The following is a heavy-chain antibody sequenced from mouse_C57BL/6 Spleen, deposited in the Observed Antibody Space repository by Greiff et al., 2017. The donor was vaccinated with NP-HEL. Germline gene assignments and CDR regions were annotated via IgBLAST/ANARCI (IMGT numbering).Heavy chain of an antibody. V-gene: IGHV1-18*01. CDR1: GYTFTDYN. CDR2: INPNNGGT. D-gene: IGHD4-1*01. CDR3: ARRELGAFAY. Sequence: VQLKQSGPELVKPGASVKIPCKASGYTFTDYNMDWVKQSHGKSLEWIGDINPNNGGTIYNQKFKGKATLTVDKSSSTAYMELRSLTSEDTAVYYCARRELGAFAYWGQGTLVTVSA. J-gene: IGHJ3*01.